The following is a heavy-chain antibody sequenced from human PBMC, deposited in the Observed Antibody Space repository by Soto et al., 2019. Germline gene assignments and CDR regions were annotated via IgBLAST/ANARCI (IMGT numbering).Heavy chain of an antibody. J-gene: IGHJ5*02. CDR3: ARDKALRITMVRGVSPGFDP. D-gene: IGHD3-10*01. CDR1: GGSFSGYY. CDR2: INHSGST. V-gene: IGHV4-34*01. Sequence: SETLSLTCAVYGGSFSGYYLSWIRQPPGKGLEWIGEINHSGSTNYNPSLKSRVTISVDTSKNQFSLKLSSVTAADTAVYYCARDKALRITMVRGVSPGFDPWGQGTLVTVSS.